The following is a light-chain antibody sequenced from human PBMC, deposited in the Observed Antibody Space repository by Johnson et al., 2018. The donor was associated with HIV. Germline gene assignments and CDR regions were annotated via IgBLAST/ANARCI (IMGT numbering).Light chain of an antibody. CDR2: GND. J-gene: IGLJ1*01. CDR3: GTWDTSLSAYV. CDR1: SSKIGNNY. Sequence: QSVLTQPPSVSAAPGQKVTISCSGISSKIGNNYVSWYQQLPGTAPKLLIYGNDKRPSGIPDRFSGSKSGTSATLGITGLQTGDEADYYCGTWDTSLSAYVFGTGTKVTVL. V-gene: IGLV1-51*01.